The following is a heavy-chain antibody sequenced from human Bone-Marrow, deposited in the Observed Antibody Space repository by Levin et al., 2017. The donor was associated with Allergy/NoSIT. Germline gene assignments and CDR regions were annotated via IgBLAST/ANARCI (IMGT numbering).Heavy chain of an antibody. CDR2: ISYDGSNK. V-gene: IGHV3-30*18. J-gene: IGHJ4*02. CDR3: ANWPYSSGWFESHVDY. D-gene: IGHD6-19*01. Sequence: AGGSLRLSCAASGFTFSSYGMHWVRQAPGKGLEWVAVISYDGSNKYYADSVKGRFTISRDNSKNTLYLQMNSLRAEDTAVYYCANWPYSSGWFESHVDYWGQGTLVTVSS. CDR1: GFTFSSYG.